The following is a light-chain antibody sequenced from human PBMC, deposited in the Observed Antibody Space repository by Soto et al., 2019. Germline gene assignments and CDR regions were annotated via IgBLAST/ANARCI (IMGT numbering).Light chain of an antibody. CDR1: ESVSSNY. V-gene: IGKV3-20*01. CDR2: ATS. Sequence: EIVLTQSPGTLSLSPGVRAALSCRASESVSSNYLVWYQQKPGQAPRLLIFATSNRATGIPDRFSGSGFGTDFTLTISRLEPEDFAVYYCQQFESSRTFGQGTKVEIK. CDR3: QQFESSRT. J-gene: IGKJ1*01.